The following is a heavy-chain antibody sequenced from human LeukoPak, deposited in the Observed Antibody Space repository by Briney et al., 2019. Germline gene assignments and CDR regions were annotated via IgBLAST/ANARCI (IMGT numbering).Heavy chain of an antibody. CDR3: AREILYGLVLGIFDY. V-gene: IGHV1-2*02. J-gene: IGHJ4*02. D-gene: IGHD6-19*01. Sequence: ASVKVSCKASGYTFTGYYMHWVRQAPGQGLEWMGWINPNSGGTNYAQKFQGRVTMTRDTSISTAYMELSRLRSDDTAVYYCAREILYGLVLGIFDYWGQGTLVTVSS. CDR2: INPNSGGT. CDR1: GYTFTGYY.